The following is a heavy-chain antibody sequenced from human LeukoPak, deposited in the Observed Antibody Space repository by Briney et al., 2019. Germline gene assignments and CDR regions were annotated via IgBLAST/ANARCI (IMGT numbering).Heavy chain of an antibody. CDR1: GGSFSGYY. CDR3: ARKRAGRFDY. V-gene: IGHV4-34*01. J-gene: IGHJ4*02. CDR2: INHSGST. D-gene: IGHD6-19*01. Sequence: PSETLSLTCAVYGGSFSGYYWSWIRQPPGKGLEWIGEINHSGSTNYNPSLKSRVTISVDTSKNQFSLKLSSVTAADTAAYYCARKRAGRFDYWGQGTLVTVSS.